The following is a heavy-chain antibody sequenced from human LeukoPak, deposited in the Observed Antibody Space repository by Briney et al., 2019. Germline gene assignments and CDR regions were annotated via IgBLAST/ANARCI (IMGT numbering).Heavy chain of an antibody. V-gene: IGHV4-30-4*01. CDR3: ARVEVGVTMVRGVLWFDP. CDR1: GGSISSGGYY. CDR2: IYYSGST. J-gene: IGHJ5*02. D-gene: IGHD3-10*01. Sequence: SETLSLTCTVSGGSISSGGYYWSWIRQPPGKGLEWIGYIYYSGSTYYNPSLKSRVTISVDTSKNQFSLKLSSVTAADTAVYYCARVEVGVTMVRGVLWFDPWGQGTLVTVSS.